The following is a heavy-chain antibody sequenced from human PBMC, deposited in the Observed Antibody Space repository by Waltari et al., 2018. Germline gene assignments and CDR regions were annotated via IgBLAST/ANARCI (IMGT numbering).Heavy chain of an antibody. D-gene: IGHD2-2*01. CDR2: LNPNTGGT. CDR3: ARDLSTSSLFYWFDP. V-gene: IGHV1-2*02. Sequence: QVQLVQSGAEVRKPGASVKVSCKASGYTLTGHYIHWVRQAPGQGLEWMGWLNPNTGGTKYAQKCQGRVTMTRDTSISTAYMELSNVTSDDTAVYYCARDLSTSSLFYWFDPWGQGSLVTVSS. CDR1: GYTLTGHY. J-gene: IGHJ5*02.